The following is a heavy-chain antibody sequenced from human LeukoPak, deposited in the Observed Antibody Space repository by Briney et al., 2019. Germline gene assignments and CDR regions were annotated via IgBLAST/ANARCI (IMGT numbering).Heavy chain of an antibody. D-gene: IGHD3-22*01. Sequence: GGSLRLSCAASGFTFSSYAMSWVRQAPGKGLEWVSAISGSGGSTYYADSVKGRFTISRDNSKNTLYLQMNSLRAEDTAVYYCAKTPGGETQYDTSDYWGQGTLVTVSS. J-gene: IGHJ4*02. CDR2: ISGSGGST. V-gene: IGHV3-23*01. CDR3: AKTPGGETQYDTSDY. CDR1: GFTFSSYA.